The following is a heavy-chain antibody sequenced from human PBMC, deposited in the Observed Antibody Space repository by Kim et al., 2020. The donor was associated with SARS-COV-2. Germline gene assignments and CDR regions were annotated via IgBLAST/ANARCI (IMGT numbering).Heavy chain of an antibody. CDR1: GFTFSSYA. V-gene: IGHV3-30*04. Sequence: GGSLRLSCAASGFTFSSYAMHWVRQAPGKGLEWVAVISYDGSNKYYADSVKGRFTISRDNSKNTLYLQMNSLRAEDTAVYYCAREKNSYGHYYYYYYGMDVWGPGTTVTVSS. J-gene: IGHJ6*02. CDR2: ISYDGSNK. CDR3: AREKNSYGHYYYYYYGMDV. D-gene: IGHD5-18*01.